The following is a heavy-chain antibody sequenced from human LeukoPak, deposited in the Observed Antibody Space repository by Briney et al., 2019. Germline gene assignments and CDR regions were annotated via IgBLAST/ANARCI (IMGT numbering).Heavy chain of an antibody. CDR2: IYSGGNT. CDR1: GFTVSSNS. J-gene: IGHJ4*02. Sequence: GGSLRLSCTVSGFTVSSNSWSWVRQAPGKGLEWVSFIYSGGNTHYSDSVTGRFTISRDNSKNTLYLQMNSLRADDPAIYYCARRAGEYSHPYDYWGQGTLVTVSS. CDR3: ARRAGEYSHPYDY. D-gene: IGHD2-15*01. V-gene: IGHV3-53*01.